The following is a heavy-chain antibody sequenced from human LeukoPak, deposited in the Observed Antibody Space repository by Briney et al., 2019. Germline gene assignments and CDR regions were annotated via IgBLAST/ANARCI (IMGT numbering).Heavy chain of an antibody. D-gene: IGHD4-17*01. V-gene: IGHV4-59*01. CDR3: VRDYGVNTWSDP. Sequence: PEALSLTCTVSGDSIKSFYWSWMRQPPGRALEWLGYLSSSGTTNYNPSLQSRVTISTDPSKNQFSLRLNSVTAADTAIYYCVRDYGVNTWSDPWGQGILVTVSS. J-gene: IGHJ5*02. CDR1: GDSIKSFY. CDR2: LSSSGTT.